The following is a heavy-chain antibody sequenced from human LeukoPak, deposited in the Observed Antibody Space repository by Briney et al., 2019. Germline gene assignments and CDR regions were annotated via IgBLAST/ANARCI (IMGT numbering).Heavy chain of an antibody. CDR2: ISGSGGST. J-gene: IGHJ5*02. Sequence: PGGSLRLSCAASGFTFSSYWMHWVRQAPGKGLEWVSAISGSGGSTYYADSVKGRFTISRDNSKNTLYLQMNSLRAEDTAVYYCAKVAQVAPPNNWFDPWGQGTLVTVSS. CDR1: GFTFSSYW. CDR3: AKVAQVAPPNNWFDP. V-gene: IGHV3-23*01.